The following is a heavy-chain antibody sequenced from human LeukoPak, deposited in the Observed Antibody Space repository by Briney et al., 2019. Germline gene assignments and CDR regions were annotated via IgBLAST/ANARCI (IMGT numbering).Heavy chain of an antibody. CDR3: ARGRLCDILTGYCSYYYYGMDV. D-gene: IGHD3-9*01. J-gene: IGHJ6*02. CDR2: IYYSGST. V-gene: IGHV4-59*01. Sequence: PSETPSLTCTVSGGSISSYYWSWIRQPPGKGLEWIGYIYYSGSTNYNPSLKSRVTISVDTSKNQFSLKLSSVTAADTAVYYCARGRLCDILTGYCSYYYYGMDVWGQGTTVTVSS. CDR1: GGSISSYY.